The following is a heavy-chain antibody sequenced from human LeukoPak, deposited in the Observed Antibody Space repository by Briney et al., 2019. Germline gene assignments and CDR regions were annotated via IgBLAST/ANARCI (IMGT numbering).Heavy chain of an antibody. V-gene: IGHV4-38-2*02. CDR2: TYHSGTS. Sequence: SETLSLTCTVSGYSISNGYYWGWIRRPPGKGLEWIGTTYHSGTSYYNPSLKSRVTILVDTSKNQFSLKLSSVTAADTAVYFCARDWGVEGRPGYMDVWGKGTTVTVSS. CDR1: GYSISNGYY. J-gene: IGHJ6*03. CDR3: ARDWGVEGRPGYMDV. D-gene: IGHD6-6*01.